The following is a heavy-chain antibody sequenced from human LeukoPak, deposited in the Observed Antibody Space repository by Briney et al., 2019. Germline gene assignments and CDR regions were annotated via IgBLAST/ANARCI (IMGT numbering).Heavy chain of an antibody. CDR2: IILPLDIT. CDR1: GDTFSSSA. V-gene: IGHV1-69*04. J-gene: IGHJ4*02. D-gene: IGHD3-9*01. Sequence: ASVKVSCKASGDTFSSSAISWVRQAPGQGLEWMGKIILPLDITNYAQQFQGGVTITTDKSTDTVFLELSSLRSQDTAVYYCARSSATGHFDFWGQGTLVTVSS. CDR3: ARSSATGHFDF.